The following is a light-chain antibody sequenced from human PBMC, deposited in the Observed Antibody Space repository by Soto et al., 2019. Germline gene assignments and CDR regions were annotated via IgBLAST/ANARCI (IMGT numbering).Light chain of an antibody. CDR3: SSYTSSSAVV. V-gene: IGLV2-14*01. CDR2: DVS. Sequence: QSALTQPASVSGSPGQSITISCTGTSSDVGGYNYVSWYQQHPDKAPKLMIYDVSNRPSGVSNRLSGSKSGNTASLTISGLQAEDEADYYCSSYTSSSAVVFGGGTKVTVL. CDR1: SSDVGGYNY. J-gene: IGLJ2*01.